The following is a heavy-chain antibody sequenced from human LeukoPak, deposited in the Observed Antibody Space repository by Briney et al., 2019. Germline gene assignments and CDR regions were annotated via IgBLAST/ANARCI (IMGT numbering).Heavy chain of an antibody. CDR2: IYYSGST. CDR1: GFSITTGYY. Sequence: SETLSLTCTVSGFSITTGYYWAWIRQHPGKGLEWIGYIYYSGSTYYNPSLKSRVTISVDTSKNQFSLKLSSVTAADTAVYYCATSLVGYSYGLNFDYWGQGTLVTVSS. CDR3: ATSLVGYSYGLNFDY. V-gene: IGHV4-31*03. D-gene: IGHD5-18*01. J-gene: IGHJ4*02.